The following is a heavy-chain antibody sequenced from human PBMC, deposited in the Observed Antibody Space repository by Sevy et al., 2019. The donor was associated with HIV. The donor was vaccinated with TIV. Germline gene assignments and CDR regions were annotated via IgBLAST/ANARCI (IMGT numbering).Heavy chain of an antibody. CDR2: MNSNSGNT. D-gene: IGHD3-22*01. CDR3: ARYYYDSSGYYDYNGMDV. V-gene: IGHV1-8*01. CDR1: GYTFTSYD. Sequence: ASVKVSCKASGYTFTSYDINWVRQATGQGLEWMGWMNSNSGNTGYAQKFQGRVTMTRNTSISKAYMELSSLSSEDTAVYYCARYYYDSSGYYDYNGMDVWGQGTTVTVSS. J-gene: IGHJ6*02.